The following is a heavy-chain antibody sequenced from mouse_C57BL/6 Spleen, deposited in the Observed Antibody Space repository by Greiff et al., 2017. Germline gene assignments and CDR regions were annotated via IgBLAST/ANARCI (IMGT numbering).Heavy chain of an antibody. D-gene: IGHD1-1*01. J-gene: IGHJ3*01. CDR3: ASPGSSSWFAY. Sequence: VQLQQSGAELARPGASVKLSCKASGYTFTSYGISWVKQRTGQGLEWIGEIYPRSGNTYYNEKFKGKATLTADKSSSPAYMELRSLTSEDSAVYFCASPGSSSWFAYWGQGTLVTVSA. CDR2: IYPRSGNT. V-gene: IGHV1-81*01. CDR1: GYTFTSYG.